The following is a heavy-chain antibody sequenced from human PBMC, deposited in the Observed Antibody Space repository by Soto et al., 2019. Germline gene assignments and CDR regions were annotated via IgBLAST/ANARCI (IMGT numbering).Heavy chain of an antibody. Sequence: GGSLRLSCAASGFTFSSYGMHWVRQAPGQGLEWVAVIWYDGSNKYYADSVKGRFTISRDNSKNTLYLQMNSLRAEDTAVYYCARDPDTAMVYYYYGMDVWGQGTTVTVS. J-gene: IGHJ6*02. CDR2: IWYDGSNK. V-gene: IGHV3-33*01. CDR3: ARDPDTAMVYYYYGMDV. D-gene: IGHD5-18*01. CDR1: GFTFSSYG.